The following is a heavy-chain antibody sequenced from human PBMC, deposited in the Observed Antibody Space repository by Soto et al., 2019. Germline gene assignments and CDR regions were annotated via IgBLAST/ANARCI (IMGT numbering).Heavy chain of an antibody. D-gene: IGHD3-3*01. J-gene: IGHJ3*02. CDR2: MNPNSGNT. CDR1: GYTFTSYD. V-gene: IGHV1-8*01. Sequence: ASVKVSCKASGYTFTSYDINWVRQATGQGLEWMGWMNPNSGNTGYAQKFQGRVTMTRNTSISTAYMELSSLGSEDTAVYYCARGTYYDFWSGLGLWVDDAFDIWGQGTMVTVSS. CDR3: ARGTYYDFWSGLGLWVDDAFDI.